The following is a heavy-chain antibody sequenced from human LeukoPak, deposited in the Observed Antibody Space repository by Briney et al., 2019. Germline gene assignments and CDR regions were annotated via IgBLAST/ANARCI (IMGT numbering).Heavy chain of an antibody. Sequence: PSETLSLTCDVYGGSFSGFYWNWIRQPPGKGLEWIGEIGHSGSTNYNPSLKSRVIISVDRANNQFSLKLSSVTAADTASYYCARGRKGGSALWGQGTLVTVSS. CDR2: IGHSGST. J-gene: IGHJ4*02. CDR1: GGSFSGFY. V-gene: IGHV4-34*01. CDR3: ARGRKGGSAL. D-gene: IGHD3-10*01.